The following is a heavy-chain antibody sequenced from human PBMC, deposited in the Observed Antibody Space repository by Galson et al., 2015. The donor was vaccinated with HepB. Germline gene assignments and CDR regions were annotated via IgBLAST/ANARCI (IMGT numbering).Heavy chain of an antibody. V-gene: IGHV4-59*01. J-gene: IGHJ4*02. Sequence: ETLSLTCTVSGGSISSYYWSWIRQPPGKGLEWIGYIYYSGSTNYNPSLKSRVTISVDTSKNQFSLKLSSVTAADTAVYYCARETLSGLGYYFDYWGQGTLVTVSS. CDR2: IYYSGST. D-gene: IGHD3-3*01. CDR3: ARETLSGLGYYFDY. CDR1: GGSISSYY.